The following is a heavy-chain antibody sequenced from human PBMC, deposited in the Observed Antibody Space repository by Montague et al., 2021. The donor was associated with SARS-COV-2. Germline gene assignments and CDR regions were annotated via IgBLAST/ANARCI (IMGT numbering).Heavy chain of an antibody. V-gene: IGHV4-4*02. CDR2: IYHTGGT. J-gene: IGHJ5*02. CDR3: ARLGGLIGRPPAGYNWFAP. CDR1: NGSISSDEW. D-gene: IGHD3-22*01. Sequence: SETLSLTCVVSNGSISSDEWWSWVRQAPGKGLEWIGEIYHTGGTNYNPSLRSRVTILVDKSKNQFSLKLTSVTAADTAVYYCARLGGLIGRPPAGYNWFAPWGQGTLVTVSS.